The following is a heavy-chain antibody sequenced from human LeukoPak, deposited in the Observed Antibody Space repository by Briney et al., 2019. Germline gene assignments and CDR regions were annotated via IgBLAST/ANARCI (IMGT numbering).Heavy chain of an antibody. V-gene: IGHV3-33*01. Sequence: GGSLRLSCAASGFTFRNYGMNWVRQAPGKGLEWVALIWYDGSRDYYVDFVKGRFTVSRDNSKNTLYLQMKNLRAEDTAVYYCATVRGSDWYMDYWGQGTLVTVSS. CDR1: GFTFRNYG. CDR3: ATVRGSDWYMDY. CDR2: IWYDGSRD. J-gene: IGHJ4*02. D-gene: IGHD6-19*01.